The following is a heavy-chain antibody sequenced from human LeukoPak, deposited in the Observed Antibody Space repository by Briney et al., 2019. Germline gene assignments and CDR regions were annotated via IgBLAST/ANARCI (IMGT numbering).Heavy chain of an antibody. Sequence: GGSLRLSCAASGFTFSSYAMSWVRQAPGKGLEWVSAISGSGTSTYYADSVKGRFTISRDNSKNTLYLQMNSLRAEDTAVYYCAKWYSSSHYYYYMDVWGKGTTVTVSS. CDR2: ISGSGTST. CDR3: AKWYSSSHYYYYMDV. J-gene: IGHJ6*03. CDR1: GFTFSSYA. V-gene: IGHV3-23*01. D-gene: IGHD6-6*01.